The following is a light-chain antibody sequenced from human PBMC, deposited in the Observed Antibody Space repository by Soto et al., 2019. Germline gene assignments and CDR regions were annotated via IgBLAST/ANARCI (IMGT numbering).Light chain of an antibody. Sequence: SYELTQPPSVSVAPGQTARITCGGNNIGSKSVHWYQQKPGQAPVLVVYDDSDRPSGIPARFSCSNSGNTATLTISRVEAGDEADYYCQVWDSSSDHPDVVFGGGTKVTVL. J-gene: IGLJ2*01. V-gene: IGLV3-21*02. CDR3: QVWDSSSDHPDVV. CDR2: DDS. CDR1: NIGSKS.